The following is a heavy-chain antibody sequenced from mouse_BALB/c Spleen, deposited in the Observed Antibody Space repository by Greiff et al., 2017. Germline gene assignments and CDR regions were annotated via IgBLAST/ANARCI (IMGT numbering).Heavy chain of an antibody. CDR1: GFTFSSFG. CDR2: ISSGSSTI. CDR3: ARSMITSWFAY. D-gene: IGHD2-4*01. J-gene: IGHJ3*01. Sequence: EVMLVESGGGLVQPGGSRKLSCAASGFTFSSFGMHWVRQAPEKGLEWVAYISSGSSTIYYADTVKGRFTISRDNPKNTLFLQMTSLRSEDTDMYYCARSMITSWFAYWGQGTLVTVSA. V-gene: IGHV5-17*02.